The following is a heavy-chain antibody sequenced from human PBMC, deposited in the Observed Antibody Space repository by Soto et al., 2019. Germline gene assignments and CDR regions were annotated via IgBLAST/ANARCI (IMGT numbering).Heavy chain of an antibody. CDR1: GGTFSRYS. V-gene: IGHV1-69*13. CDR2: IIPIFGIP. Sequence: SVKVSCKASGGTFSRYSITWVRQAPGHGPEWIGRIIPIFGIPTYAQKFQGRVTITADESTSTAYMELSSLRSDDTAVYYCAREDRDRETGLVPAAIDGMDVWG. CDR3: AREDRDRETGLVPAAIDGMDV. J-gene: IGHJ6*02. D-gene: IGHD2-2*01.